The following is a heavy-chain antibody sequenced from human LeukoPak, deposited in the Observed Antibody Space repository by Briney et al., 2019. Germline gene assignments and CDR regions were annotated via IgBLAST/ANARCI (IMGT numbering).Heavy chain of an antibody. D-gene: IGHD5-12*01. CDR2: ISADGRTQ. V-gene: IGHV3-30*03. J-gene: IGHJ4*02. Sequence: GRSLRLSCAASGFTFSTYSIHRVRQAPGKGLEWVTVISADGRTQYYSDSVKGRFTISRDNSLNTLHLQMNSLRTGDTTVYYCAREFGHDRWYFDYWGQGALVTVSS. CDR3: AREFGHDRWYFDY. CDR1: GFTFSTYS.